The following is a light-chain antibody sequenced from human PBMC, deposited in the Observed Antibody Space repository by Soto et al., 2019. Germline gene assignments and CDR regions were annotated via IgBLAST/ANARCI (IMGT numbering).Light chain of an antibody. CDR1: QDINKN. Sequence: DIQMTQSPSSLSASVGDRVTITCQASQDINKNLIWYQQKPGKAPKLLIYDASDLETGVPSRFSGSGSGTDFTLTISSLQPEDFATYYCQQTYTTPEITFGQGTRLEIK. CDR2: DAS. CDR3: QQTYTTPEIT. J-gene: IGKJ5*01. V-gene: IGKV1-33*01.